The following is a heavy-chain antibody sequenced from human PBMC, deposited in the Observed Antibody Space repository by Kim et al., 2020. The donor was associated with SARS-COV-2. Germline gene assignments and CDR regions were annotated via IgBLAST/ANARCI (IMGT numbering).Heavy chain of an antibody. CDR3: ARDRAGYCSGGSCFSVVDYGMDV. J-gene: IGHJ6*02. CDR1: GGSISSSNW. CDR2: IYHSGST. D-gene: IGHD2-15*01. V-gene: IGHV4-4*02. Sequence: SETLSLTCAVSGGSISSSNWWSWVRQPPGKGVEWIGEIYHSGSTNYNPSLKSRVTISVDKSKNQFSLKLSSVTAADTAVYYCARDRAGYCSGGSCFSVVDYGMDVWGQGTTVTVSS.